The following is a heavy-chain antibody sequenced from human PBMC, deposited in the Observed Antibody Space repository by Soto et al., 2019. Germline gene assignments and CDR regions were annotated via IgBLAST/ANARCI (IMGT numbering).Heavy chain of an antibody. CDR2: ISGSGGST. Sequence: GSLRLSCAASGFTFSSYAMSWVRQAPGKGLEWVSAISGSGGSTYYADSVKGRFTISRDNSKNTLYLQMNSLRAEDTAVYYCATRASGTYYTPSYYFDYWGQGTLVTVSS. V-gene: IGHV3-23*01. CDR1: GFTFSSYA. CDR3: ATRASGTYYTPSYYFDY. D-gene: IGHD3-10*01. J-gene: IGHJ4*02.